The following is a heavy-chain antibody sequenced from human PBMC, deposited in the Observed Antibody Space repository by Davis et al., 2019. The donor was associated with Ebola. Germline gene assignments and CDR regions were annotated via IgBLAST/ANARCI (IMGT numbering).Heavy chain of an antibody. J-gene: IGHJ5*02. D-gene: IGHD3-3*01. V-gene: IGHV1-2*02. Sequence: ASVKVSCKAFGYTFTNYYVHWVRQAPGQGLEWMGWINPNSGGTNYAQKLQGRVTLTTDTSTSTAYMELNSLRSDDTAVYYCARSAITIFGVPMGWFDPWGQGTLVTVSS. CDR3: ARSAITIFGVPMGWFDP. CDR1: GYTFTNYY. CDR2: INPNSGGT.